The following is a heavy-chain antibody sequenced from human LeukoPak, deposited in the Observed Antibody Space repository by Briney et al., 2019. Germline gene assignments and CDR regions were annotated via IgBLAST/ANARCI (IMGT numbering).Heavy chain of an antibody. Sequence: SETLSLTCTVSGGSISSYYWSWIRQPPGKGLEWIGYIYYSGSTNYNPSLKSRVTISVDTSKNQFSLKLSSVTAADTAVYYCARDAYDFWSGFGYYYYMDVWGKGTTVTVSS. CDR2: IYYSGST. CDR3: ARDAYDFWSGFGYYYYMDV. CDR1: GGSISSYY. J-gene: IGHJ6*03. V-gene: IGHV4-59*12. D-gene: IGHD3-3*01.